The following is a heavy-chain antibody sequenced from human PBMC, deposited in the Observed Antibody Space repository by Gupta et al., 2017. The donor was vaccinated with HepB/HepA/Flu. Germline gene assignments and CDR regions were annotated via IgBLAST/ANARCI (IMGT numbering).Heavy chain of an antibody. Sequence: QVQLVESGGGLVKPGGSLRLSCAASGFTFSDYYMSWIRQAPGKGLEWVSYISRSGSTIYYADSVKGRFTISRDNAKNSLYLQMNSLRAEETAVDYCASPPGIAVAGSWFDPWGQGTLVTVSS. CDR2: ISRSGSTI. D-gene: IGHD6-19*01. V-gene: IGHV3-11*01. CDR1: GFTFSDYY. CDR3: ASPPGIAVAGSWFDP. J-gene: IGHJ5*02.